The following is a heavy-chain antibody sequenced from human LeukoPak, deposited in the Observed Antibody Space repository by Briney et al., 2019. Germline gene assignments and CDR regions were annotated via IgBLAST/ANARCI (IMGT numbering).Heavy chain of an antibody. V-gene: IGHV3-11*06. Sequence: GGSLRLSCAASGFTFSDYYMSWIRQAPGKGLEWVSYISSSSSYTNYADSVKGRFTISRDNAKNSLYLQMNSPRAEDTAVYYCARETPPYNNWFDPWGQGTLVTVSS. J-gene: IGHJ5*02. CDR3: ARETPPYNNWFDP. CDR2: ISSSSSYT. D-gene: IGHD1-14*01. CDR1: GFTFSDYY.